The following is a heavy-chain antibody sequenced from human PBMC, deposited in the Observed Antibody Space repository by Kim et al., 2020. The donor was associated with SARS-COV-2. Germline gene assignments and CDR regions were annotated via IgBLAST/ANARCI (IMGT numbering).Heavy chain of an antibody. V-gene: IGHV3-48*02. CDR3: ARDGVVGATVWCAFDI. Sequence: GGSLRLSCAASGFTFSSYSMNWVRQAPGKGLEWVSYISSSSSTIYYADSVKGRFTISRDNAKNSLYLQMNSLRDEDTAVYYCARDGVVGATVWCAFDIWGQGTMVTVSS. CDR1: GFTFSSYS. J-gene: IGHJ3*02. CDR2: ISSSSSTI. D-gene: IGHD1-26*01.